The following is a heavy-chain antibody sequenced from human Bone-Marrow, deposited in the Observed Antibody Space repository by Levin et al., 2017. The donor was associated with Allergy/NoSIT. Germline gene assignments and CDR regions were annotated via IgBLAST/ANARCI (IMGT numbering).Heavy chain of an antibody. CDR1: GFTFINAW. D-gene: IGHD2/OR15-2a*01. J-gene: IGHJ5*02. CDR2: IKSYSDGATR. CDR3: VTDWQGNTQVWET. Sequence: NPGGSLRLSCAASGFTFINAWMNWVRQAPGKGLEWVGRIKSYSDGATRDYAAPVKDRFFISRDASKNTLYLQMNSLKTEDTAVYYCVTDWQGNTQVWETWGQGTLVTVSS. V-gene: IGHV3-15*01.